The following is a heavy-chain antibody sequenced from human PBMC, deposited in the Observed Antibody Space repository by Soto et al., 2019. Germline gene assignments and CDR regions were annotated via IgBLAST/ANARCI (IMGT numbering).Heavy chain of an antibody. Sequence: SETLSLTCTVSGGSISGGDYYWSWIRQPPGKGLEWIGYIYYSGSTYYNPSLKSRVTISVDTSKNQFSLKLSSVTAADTAVYYCARGDYGGNFVNWFDPWGQGTLVTVS. CDR2: IYYSGST. CDR3: ARGDYGGNFVNWFDP. D-gene: IGHD4-17*01. CDR1: GGSISGGDYY. J-gene: IGHJ5*02. V-gene: IGHV4-30-4*01.